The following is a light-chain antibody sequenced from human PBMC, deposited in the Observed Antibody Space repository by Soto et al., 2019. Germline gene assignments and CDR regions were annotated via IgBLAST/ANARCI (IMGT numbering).Light chain of an antibody. V-gene: IGKV1-5*03. Sequence: DIQMTQSPSTLSASVGDRVTITCRASQGISTWLAWHQQKPGKAPKLLIYRASSLQSGVPSRFSGSGSGTEFTLTISSLQPDDSATYYCQQYNSYRAFGQGTKVDIK. CDR1: QGISTW. J-gene: IGKJ1*01. CDR2: RAS. CDR3: QQYNSYRA.